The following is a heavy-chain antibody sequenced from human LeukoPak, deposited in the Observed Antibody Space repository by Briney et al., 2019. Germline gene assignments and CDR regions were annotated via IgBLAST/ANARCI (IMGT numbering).Heavy chain of an antibody. CDR2: IRYDGSNK. CDR3: AKGHRRGYSYGPTRDAFDI. D-gene: IGHD5-18*01. Sequence: GGSLRLSCAASGFTFSSYGMYWVRQAPGKGLEWVAFIRYDGSNKYYADSVKGGFTIPRDDPKNTLYLQMNSLRAEDTAVYYCAKGHRRGYSYGPTRDAFDIWGQGTVVTVSS. CDR1: GFTFSSYG. V-gene: IGHV3-30*02. J-gene: IGHJ3*02.